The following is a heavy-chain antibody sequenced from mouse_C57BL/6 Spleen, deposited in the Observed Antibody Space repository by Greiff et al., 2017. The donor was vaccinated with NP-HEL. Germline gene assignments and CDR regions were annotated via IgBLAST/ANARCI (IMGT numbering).Heavy chain of an antibody. CDR3: ARGGPPGYYFDY. D-gene: IGHD4-1*01. Sequence: QVQLQQSGPELVKPGASVKISCKASGYAFSSSWMNWVKQRPGKGLEWIGRIYPGDGDTNYNGKFKGKATLTADKSSSTAYMQLSSLTSEDSAVYFGARGGPPGYYFDYWGQGTTLTVSS. CDR1: GYAFSSSW. CDR2: IYPGDGDT. V-gene: IGHV1-82*01. J-gene: IGHJ2*01.